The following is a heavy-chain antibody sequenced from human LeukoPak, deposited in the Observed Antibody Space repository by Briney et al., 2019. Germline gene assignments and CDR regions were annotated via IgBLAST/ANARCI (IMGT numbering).Heavy chain of an antibody. CDR2: IYYSGST. CDR3: ASGLIYGDYVY. CDR1: GGSISSYY. J-gene: IGHJ4*02. V-gene: IGHV4-59*01. Sequence: SETLSLACTVSGGSISSYYWSWIRQPPGKGLEWIGYIYYSGSTNYNPSLKSRVTISVDTSKNQFSLKLSSVTAADTAVYYCASGLIYGDYVYWGQGTLVTVSS. D-gene: IGHD4-17*01.